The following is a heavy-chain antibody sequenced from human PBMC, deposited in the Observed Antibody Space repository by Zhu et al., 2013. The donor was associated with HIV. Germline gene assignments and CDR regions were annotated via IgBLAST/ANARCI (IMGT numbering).Heavy chain of an antibody. V-gene: IGHV1-18*01. CDR1: GGTFSSYA. CDR3: ARDSVVGANRGAFDI. D-gene: IGHD1-26*01. CDR2: ITAYNGNT. J-gene: IGHJ3*02. Sequence: QVQLVQSGAEVKKPGSSVKVSCKASGGTFSSYAISWVRQAPGQGLEWMGWITAYNGNTNYARKVQGGVTMTTDTSTSTAYMELRSLRSDDTAVYYCARDSVVGANRGAFDIWGQGTMVTVSS.